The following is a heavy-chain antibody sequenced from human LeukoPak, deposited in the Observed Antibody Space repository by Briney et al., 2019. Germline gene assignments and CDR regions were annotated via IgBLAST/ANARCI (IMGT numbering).Heavy chain of an antibody. D-gene: IGHD2-21*02. Sequence: GGSLRLSCAASGFTFSSYSMNWVRQAPGKGLEWVSSISSSSSYIYYADSVKGRFTISRDNAKNSLYLQMNSLRAEDTAVYYCARDFVVVTLSNAFDIWGQGTMVTVSS. CDR3: ARDFVVVTLSNAFDI. CDR2: ISSSSSYI. J-gene: IGHJ3*02. V-gene: IGHV3-21*01. CDR1: GFTFSSYS.